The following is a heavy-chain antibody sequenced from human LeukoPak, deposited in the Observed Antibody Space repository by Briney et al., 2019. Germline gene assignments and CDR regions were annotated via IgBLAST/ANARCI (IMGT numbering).Heavy chain of an antibody. D-gene: IGHD3-10*02. J-gene: IGHJ6*04. CDR2: IRGSDGST. CDR1: GFTFSSYA. V-gene: IGHV3-23*01. Sequence: QAGGSLRLSCAASGFTFSSYAMSWVRQAPGRGLEWVSVIRGSDGSTYYADSVKGRFTIPRDNAKNSLYLQMNSLRAEDTAVYYCAELGITMIGGVWGKGTTVTISS. CDR3: AELGITMIGGV.